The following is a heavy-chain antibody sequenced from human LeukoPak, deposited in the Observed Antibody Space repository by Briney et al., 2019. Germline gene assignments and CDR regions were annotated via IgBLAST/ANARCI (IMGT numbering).Heavy chain of an antibody. V-gene: IGHV4-61*02. J-gene: IGHJ6*03. CDR3: AREGTGTTPNMDV. Sequence: PSQTLSLTCTVSGGSISSGSYYWSWIRQPAGKGLEWIGRIYTSGSTNYNPSLKSRVTISVDTSKNQFSLKLSSVTAADTAVYYCAREGTGTTPNMDVWGKGTTVTVSS. CDR1: GGSISSGSYY. D-gene: IGHD1-1*01. CDR2: IYTSGST.